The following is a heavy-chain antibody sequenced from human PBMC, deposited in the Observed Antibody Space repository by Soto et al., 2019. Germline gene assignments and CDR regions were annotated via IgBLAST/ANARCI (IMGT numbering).Heavy chain of an antibody. V-gene: IGHV4-4*02. Sequence: PSETLSLTCAVSGGSISSSNWWSWVRQPPGKGLEWIGEIYHSGSTHYNPSLQNRVTISIDTSKNQVSLKVNSVTAADTAVYYCARDHPHSYGVYYFDYWGQGTPVTAPQ. D-gene: IGHD5-18*01. CDR2: IYHSGST. CDR3: ARDHPHSYGVYYFDY. CDR1: GGSISSSNW. J-gene: IGHJ4*02.